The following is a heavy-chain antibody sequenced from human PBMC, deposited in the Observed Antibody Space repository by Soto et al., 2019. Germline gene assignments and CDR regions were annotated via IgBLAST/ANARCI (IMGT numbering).Heavy chain of an antibody. V-gene: IGHV1-3*01. CDR1: GYSLLSYN. D-gene: IGHD6-13*01. CDR3: ARWFGSSWFDY. Sequence: ASGQVSGKASGYSLLSYNIHLVRQAPGQRLEWMAWITPGNGNRKYSQKFQGRVTITRDTSASTAYMELSSLTSEVTAVYFCARWFGSSWFDYWGQGTKVTAPQ. J-gene: IGHJ4*02. CDR2: ITPGNGNR.